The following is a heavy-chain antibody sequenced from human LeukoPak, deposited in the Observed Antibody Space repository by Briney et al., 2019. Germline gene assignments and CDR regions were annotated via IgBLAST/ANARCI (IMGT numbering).Heavy chain of an antibody. CDR1: GFRFDDYG. CDR2: ISSSSSTV. Sequence: PGGSLRLSCVVSGFRFDDYGMHWVRQAPGKGLEWVSYISSSSSTVYYADSVKGRFTISRDNAKNSLYLQKNSLRAEDTAVYYCARYDSSGYSTDYWGQGTLVTVSS. V-gene: IGHV3-48*04. J-gene: IGHJ4*02. D-gene: IGHD3-22*01. CDR3: ARYDSSGYSTDY.